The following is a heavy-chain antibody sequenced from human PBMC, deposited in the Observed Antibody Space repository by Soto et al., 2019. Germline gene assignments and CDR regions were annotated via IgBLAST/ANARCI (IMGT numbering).Heavy chain of an antibody. Sequence: PSETLSLTCAVSGDPISSSKWWTWVRQTPGKGLEWIGKIDQNGITNYNPSLESRVTILKDNSKNQLSLKLTSVTAVDSAVYYCERLKRDYYYYGMDVWGQGATVTVSS. CDR3: ERLKRDYYYYGMDV. CDR1: GDPISSSKW. CDR2: IDQNGIT. V-gene: IGHV4-4*02. J-gene: IGHJ6*02.